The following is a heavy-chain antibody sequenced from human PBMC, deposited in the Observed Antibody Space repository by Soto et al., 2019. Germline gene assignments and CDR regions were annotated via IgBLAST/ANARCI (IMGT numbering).Heavy chain of an antibody. Sequence: SETLSLTCTVSGGSISSRGYYWAWIRQPPGKGLEWIGSIYFSGSIYDSPSLKSRITISVDTAKNQFFLKLNSVTAEDTAVYYCARNDWSTHPYGLHVWGPGTSVTVSS. CDR1: GGSISSRGYY. D-gene: IGHD3-9*01. J-gene: IGHJ6*02. V-gene: IGHV4-39*01. CDR2: IYFSGSI. CDR3: ARNDWSTHPYGLHV.